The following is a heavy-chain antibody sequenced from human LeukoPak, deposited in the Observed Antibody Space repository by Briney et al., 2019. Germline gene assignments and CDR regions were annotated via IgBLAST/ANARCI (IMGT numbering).Heavy chain of an antibody. CDR1: GFTFSSYW. CDR2: IKQDGSEK. CDR3: ARSGRHSGSLFDY. D-gene: IGHD1-26*01. Sequence: GGSLRLSCAASGFTFSSYWMSWVRQAPGKGLGWVANIKQDGSEKYYVDSVKGRFTISRDNAKNSLYLQMNSLRAEDTAVYYCARSGRHSGSLFDYWGQGTLVTVSS. J-gene: IGHJ4*02. V-gene: IGHV3-7*01.